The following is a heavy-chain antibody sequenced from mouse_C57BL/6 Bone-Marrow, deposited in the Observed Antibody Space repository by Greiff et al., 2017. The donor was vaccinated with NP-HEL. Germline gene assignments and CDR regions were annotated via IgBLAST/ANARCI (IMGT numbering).Heavy chain of an antibody. J-gene: IGHJ1*03. D-gene: IGHD1-1*01. CDR1: GYTFTSYW. Sequence: QVQLQQPGTELVKPGASVKLSCKASGYTFTSYWMHWVKQRPGQGLEWIGNINPSNGGTNYNEKFKSKATLTVDKSSSTAYMQLSSLTSEDSAVYYCAFITTVVAHWYFDVWGTGTTVTVSS. CDR2: INPSNGGT. V-gene: IGHV1-53*01. CDR3: AFITTVVAHWYFDV.